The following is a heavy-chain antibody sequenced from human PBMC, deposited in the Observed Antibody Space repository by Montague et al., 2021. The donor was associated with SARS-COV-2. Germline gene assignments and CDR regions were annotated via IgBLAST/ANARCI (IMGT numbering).Heavy chain of an antibody. J-gene: IGHJ6*03. D-gene: IGHD6-19*01. CDR1: GASVSSANDY. CDR3: ARDRRGMAMAGGAYYYYSMDV. CDR2: ISTSGSS. V-gene: IGHV4-61*09. Sequence: TLSLTCSVSGASVSSANDYWTWIRQPAGKGLEWIGHISTSGSSSYNPSLKSRVTIILDTSKQQFSLELTSVTAADTAVYYCARDRRGMAMAGGAYYYYSMDVWGKGTTVTVSS.